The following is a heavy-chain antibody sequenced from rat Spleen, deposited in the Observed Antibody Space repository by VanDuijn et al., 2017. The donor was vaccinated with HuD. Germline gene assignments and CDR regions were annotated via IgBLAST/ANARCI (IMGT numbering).Heavy chain of an antibody. D-gene: IGHD1-12*02. J-gene: IGHJ1*01. Sequence: EVQLVESGGGLVQPGRSLKLSCVASGFTFSDYGMAWVRQAPTKGLEWVTTISYDGSTTYYRDSMKGRFTISRDNTKSTLYLQMDSLRSEDTATYYCARWRVFDYDGSYYYGLYFDFWGPGTMVTVSS. CDR2: ISYDGSTT. CDR3: ARWRVFDYDGSYYYGLYFDF. V-gene: IGHV5-29*01. CDR1: GFTFSDYG.